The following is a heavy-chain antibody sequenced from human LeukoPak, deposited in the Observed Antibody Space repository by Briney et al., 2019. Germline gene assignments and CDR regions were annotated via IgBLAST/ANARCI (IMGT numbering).Heavy chain of an antibody. CDR2: IYYTGSS. J-gene: IGHJ4*01. V-gene: IGHV4-61*01. CDR3: ASRKLGNDY. D-gene: IGHD7-27*01. CDR1: GYSISSGYY. Sequence: PSETLSLTCTVSGYSISSGYYWGWIRQSPGKGLEWIGYIYYTGSSSYNPSLRSRVTISADTSKNQFSLKLSSVTAADTAVYYCASRKLGNDYWGQGTLVTVSS.